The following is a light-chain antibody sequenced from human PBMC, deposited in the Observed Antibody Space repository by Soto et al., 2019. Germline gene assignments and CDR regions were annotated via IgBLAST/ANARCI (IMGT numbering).Light chain of an antibody. CDR3: QQDSMSGT. J-gene: IGKJ1*01. CDR1: QSVSNNY. V-gene: IGKV3-20*01. Sequence: EIVLTQSPGTLSLSPGERATLSCRASQSVSNNYLAWYQQKPGQAPRLLIYGASNRATGNPDRFSDSWSGTDFTLTISKLAPEYLAVYYYQQDSMSGTFGQGSKVDIK. CDR2: GAS.